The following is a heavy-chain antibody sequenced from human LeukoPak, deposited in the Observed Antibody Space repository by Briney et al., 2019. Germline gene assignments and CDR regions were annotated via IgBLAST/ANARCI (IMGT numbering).Heavy chain of an antibody. D-gene: IGHD1-26*01. CDR2: FYDSGRT. J-gene: IGHJ3*02. CDR3: ARDRVGADFDAFDI. CDR1: GGSISSYY. V-gene: IGHV4-59*01. Sequence: SETLSLTCTVSGGSISSYYWSWIRQPPGKGLEWIGCFYDSGRTSYNPSLNSRVTISLDTSKKQFSLRLTSVTAADAAVYYCARDRVGADFDAFDIWGQGTMVTVSS.